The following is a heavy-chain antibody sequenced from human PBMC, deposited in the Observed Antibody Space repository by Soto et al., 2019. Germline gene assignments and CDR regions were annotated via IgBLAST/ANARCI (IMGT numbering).Heavy chain of an antibody. CDR1: GGTFSSYA. J-gene: IGHJ6*02. D-gene: IGHD4-17*01. CDR2: IIPIFGTA. CDR3: ARDDYGGPSDYYSGMDV. Sequence: QVQLVQSGAEVKKPGSSVKVSCKASGGTFSSYAISWVRQAPGQGLEWMGGIIPIFGTANYAQKFQGRVTITADNSTRTAYRELSSLRSEDTAVYYCARDDYGGPSDYYSGMDVWGQGPTVTVSS. V-gene: IGHV1-69*06.